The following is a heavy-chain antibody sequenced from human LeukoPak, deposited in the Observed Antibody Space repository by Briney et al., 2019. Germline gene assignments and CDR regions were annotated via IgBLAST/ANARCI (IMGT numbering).Heavy chain of an antibody. Sequence: SETLSLTCAVSGGSISSSNHYWGWIRQPPGKGLEWIGSIYYGGSANYDPSLKSRVTISVDTSKNQFSLRLSSVTAADTALYYCARHVFSNIGWVDSWGQGTLVTVSS. CDR1: GGSISSSNHY. CDR3: ARHVFSNIGWVDS. V-gene: IGHV4-39*01. D-gene: IGHD4-11*01. J-gene: IGHJ5*01. CDR2: IYYGGSA.